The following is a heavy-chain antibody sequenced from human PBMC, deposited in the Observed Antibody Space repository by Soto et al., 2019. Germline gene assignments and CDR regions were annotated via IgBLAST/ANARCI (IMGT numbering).Heavy chain of an antibody. CDR3: ARDLIAAAGRDV. J-gene: IGHJ6*02. D-gene: IGHD6-13*01. V-gene: IGHV1-8*01. CDR2: MNPNSGNT. Sequence: WASVKVSCKASGYTFTSYDINWVRQATGQGLEWMGWMNPNSGNTGYAQKFQGRVTMTRNTSISTAYMELSSLRSEDTAVYYCARDLIAAAGRDVWGQGTTVTVSS. CDR1: GYTFTSYD.